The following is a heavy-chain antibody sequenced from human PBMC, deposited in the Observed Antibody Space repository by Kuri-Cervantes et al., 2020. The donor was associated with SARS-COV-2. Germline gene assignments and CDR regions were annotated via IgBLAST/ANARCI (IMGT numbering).Heavy chain of an antibody. D-gene: IGHD3-9*01. J-gene: IGHJ4*01. V-gene: IGHV1-2*02. CDR1: GCTFIGYY. CDR2: INPNSGGT. CDR3: ARSHSPYYDISGYLDY. Sequence: ASVKVSCKASGCTFIGYYIHWVRLAPGQGLEWMGWINPNSGGTNYAQKFQGRVTMTRDTSISTAYMELSRLRSEDTAVYYCARSHSPYYDISGYLDYWGQEPWSPSPQ.